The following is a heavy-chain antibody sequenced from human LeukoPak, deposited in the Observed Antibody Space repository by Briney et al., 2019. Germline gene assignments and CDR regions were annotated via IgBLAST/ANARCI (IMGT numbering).Heavy chain of an antibody. CDR3: AKQMNYYDSSGYYLEWFDP. Sequence: GGSLRLSCAVSGFTFNSYAMSWVRQAPGKGLEWVSGVSGSGGATYYADSVKGRFTISRDNSKNTLYLQMNSLRAEDTAVYYCAKQMNYYDSSGYYLEWFDPWGQGTLVTVSS. V-gene: IGHV3-23*01. J-gene: IGHJ5*02. CDR1: GFTFNSYA. D-gene: IGHD3-22*01. CDR2: VSGSGGAT.